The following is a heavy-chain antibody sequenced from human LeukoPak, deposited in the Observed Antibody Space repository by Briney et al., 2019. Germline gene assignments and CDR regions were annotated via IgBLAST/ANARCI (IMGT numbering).Heavy chain of an antibody. D-gene: IGHD2-15*01. CDR2: ISSSSSTI. V-gene: IGHV3-48*01. CDR3: ARVGPYCSGGSCFGVLYYYYYMDV. CDR1: GFTFSSYS. Sequence: TGGSLRLSCAASGFTFSSYSMNWVRQAPGKGLEWVSYISSSSSTIYYADSVKGRFTISRDNAKNSLYLQMNSLRAEDTAVYYCARVGPYCSGGSCFGVLYYYYYMDVWGKGTTVTVSS. J-gene: IGHJ6*03.